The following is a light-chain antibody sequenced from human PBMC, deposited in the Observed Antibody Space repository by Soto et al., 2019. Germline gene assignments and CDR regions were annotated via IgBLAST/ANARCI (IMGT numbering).Light chain of an antibody. V-gene: IGKV3-20*01. CDR3: QQYDSSLWT. CDR1: QSVSSSY. J-gene: IGKJ1*01. CDR2: GTS. Sequence: EIVLTQSPGTLSLSPGERATLSCRASQSVSSSYLAWYRQKPGQAPRLLIYGTSSRATGIPDRFSGSGSGTDFTLTISRLEPEDFAVYYCQQYDSSLWTFGQGTKVEIK.